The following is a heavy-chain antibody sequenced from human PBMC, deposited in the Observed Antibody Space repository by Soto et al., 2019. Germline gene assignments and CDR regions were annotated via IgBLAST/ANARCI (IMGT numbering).Heavy chain of an antibody. Sequence: QLQLQESGPGLVKPSETLSLTCTVSGGSISSSSYYWGWIRQPPGKGLEWIGSIYYSGSTYYNPSLKSRVTISVDTSKNQFSLKLSSVTAADTAVYYCARQGAPRGFTIFGVVIPGRDYWGQGTLVTVSS. V-gene: IGHV4-39*01. J-gene: IGHJ4*02. CDR2: IYYSGST. D-gene: IGHD3-3*01. CDR3: ARQGAPRGFTIFGVVIPGRDY. CDR1: GGSISSSSYY.